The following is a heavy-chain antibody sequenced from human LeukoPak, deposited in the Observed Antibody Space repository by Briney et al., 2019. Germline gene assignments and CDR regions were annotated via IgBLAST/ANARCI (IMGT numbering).Heavy chain of an antibody. CDR3: ARFPPRDYYMDV. Sequence: SVKVSCKASGGTFSSYVISWVRQAPGQGLEWMGGIIPIFGTANYAQKFQGRVTITTDESTSTAYMELSSLRSEDTAVYYCARFPPRDYYMDVWGKGTTVTVSS. J-gene: IGHJ6*03. V-gene: IGHV1-69*05. CDR1: GGTFSSYV. CDR2: IIPIFGTA.